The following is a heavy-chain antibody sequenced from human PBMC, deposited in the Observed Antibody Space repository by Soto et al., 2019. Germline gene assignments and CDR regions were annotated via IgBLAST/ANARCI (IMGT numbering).Heavy chain of an antibody. D-gene: IGHD2-8*01. CDR1: GFTFSSYS. J-gene: IGHJ6*02. V-gene: IGHV3-48*01. Sequence: PGGSLRLSCAASGFTFSSYSMNWVRQAPGKGLEWVSYISSSSSTIYYADSVKGRFTISRDNAKNSLYLQMNSLRAEDTAVYYCARGFLDVLMVYMLHYGMDVWGQGTTVTVSS. CDR3: ARGFLDVLMVYMLHYGMDV. CDR2: ISSSSSTI.